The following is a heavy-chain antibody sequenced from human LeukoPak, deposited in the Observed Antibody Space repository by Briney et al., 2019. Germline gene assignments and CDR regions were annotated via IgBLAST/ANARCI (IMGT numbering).Heavy chain of an antibody. V-gene: IGHV3-23*01. CDR2: ISGTDDST. CDR3: ARDRAVGYYDSGGHVIFDY. Sequence: GGSLRLSCVASGFGFSYYDMNWVRQTPGKGLEWFSTISGTDDSTYYADSVKGRFTISRDNSKNTLYLQMDSLRAEDTAVYHCARDRAVGYYDSGGHVIFDYWGQGTLVTVSS. J-gene: IGHJ4*02. D-gene: IGHD3-22*01. CDR1: GFGFSYYD.